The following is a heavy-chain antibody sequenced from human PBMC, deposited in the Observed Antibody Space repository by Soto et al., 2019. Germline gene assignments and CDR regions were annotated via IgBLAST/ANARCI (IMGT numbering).Heavy chain of an antibody. CDR2: INPTSGNT. CDR3: ARSAGHTFDWLDS. V-gene: IGHV1-8*01. CDR1: GYTFTKYD. Sequence: QVQLVQSGAEVKTPGASVKVSCKASGYTFTKYDMYWVRQAPGQGLEWMGWINPTSGNTGYAQKFXXRXXMNWDTAIGIAHMELSRLRSEGTALYYCARSAGHTFDWLDSWGQGSVVTVSA. D-gene: IGHD2-2*02. J-gene: IGHJ5*01.